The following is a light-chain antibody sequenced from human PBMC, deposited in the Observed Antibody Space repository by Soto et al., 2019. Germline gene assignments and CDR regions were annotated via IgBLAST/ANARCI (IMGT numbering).Light chain of an antibody. Sequence: AMRMTQSPSSLSASTGDRVTITCRASQGISSYLAWYQQKPGKAPKLLIYAASTLKSGVPSRFSGSGSGTEFTLTISSLQPDDFATYYCQHYNSYSEAFGQGTKVDIK. V-gene: IGKV1-8*01. CDR2: AAS. J-gene: IGKJ1*01. CDR1: QGISSY. CDR3: QHYNSYSEA.